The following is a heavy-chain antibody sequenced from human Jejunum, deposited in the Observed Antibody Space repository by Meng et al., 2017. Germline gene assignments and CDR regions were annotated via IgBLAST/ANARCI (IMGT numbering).Heavy chain of an antibody. CDR2: IRNISNCYTT. V-gene: IGHV3-72*01. Sequence: SLKTSFASLGFPFSDHYMDWVRQAPGHGLECVGRIRNISNCYTTEYAASVRGSFTISRDDPKNSLYLPMNSLKTEDTAVYYCARDLIASSAFFDYWGQGTLVTVSS. J-gene: IGHJ4*01. D-gene: IGHD2-21*01. CDR3: ARDLIASSAFFDY. CDR1: GFPFSDHY.